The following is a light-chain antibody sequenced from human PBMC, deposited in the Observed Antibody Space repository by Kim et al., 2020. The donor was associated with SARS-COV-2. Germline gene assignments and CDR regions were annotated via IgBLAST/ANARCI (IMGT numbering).Light chain of an antibody. CDR2: EVS. CDR3: SPYAGSNNRV. J-gene: IGLJ1*01. Sequence: GQSVTISCTGASSDVGGYNYVSWYQQHPGKAPKLMIYEVSKRPSGVPDRFSGSKSGNTASLTVSGLQAEDEADYYCSPYAGSNNRVFGTGTKVTVL. V-gene: IGLV2-8*01. CDR1: SSDVGGYNY.